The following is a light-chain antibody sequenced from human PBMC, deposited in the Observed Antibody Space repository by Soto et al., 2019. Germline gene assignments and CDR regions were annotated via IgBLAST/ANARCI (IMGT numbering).Light chain of an antibody. CDR3: GSHAGSDNPFV. CDR2: DVN. V-gene: IGLV2-8*01. CDR1: SSDVGGYNY. Sequence: QSALTQPPSASGSPGQSVTISCTGTSSDVGGYNYVSWYQQHPGKAPKVMIYDVNKRPSGVPDRFSGSKSGNTASLTVAGLQAGDEADYYCGSHAGSDNPFVFGPGTKVTVL. J-gene: IGLJ1*01.